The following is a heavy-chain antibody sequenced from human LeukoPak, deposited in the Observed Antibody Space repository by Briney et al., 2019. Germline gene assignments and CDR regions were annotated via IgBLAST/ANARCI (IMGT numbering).Heavy chain of an antibody. J-gene: IGHJ4*02. CDR2: TSGSGSDT. CDR1: GFTFSSYA. V-gene: IGHV3-23*01. D-gene: IGHD1-20*01. CDR3: VKVGGGITGTPEY. Sequence: GGSLRLSCAASGFTFSSYAMSWVRQAPGKGLEWVSVTSGSGSDTYYADSVKGRFTISRDNSKNTFYLLMNSLRAEDTAVYYCVKVGGGITGTPEYWGQGTLVTVSS.